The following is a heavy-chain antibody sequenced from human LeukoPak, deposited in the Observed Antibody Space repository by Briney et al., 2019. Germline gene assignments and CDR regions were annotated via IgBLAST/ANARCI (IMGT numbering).Heavy chain of an antibody. CDR3: ARGRLLMWFDP. CDR1: GGSLSGYY. V-gene: IGHV4-34*01. J-gene: IGHJ5*02. D-gene: IGHD3-16*01. CDR2: INHSGST. Sequence: SETLSLTCAVYGGSLSGYYWTWIRQPPGKGLEWIGEINHSGSTNYNPSLKSRVTISVDTSKKQFSLKLSSVTAADTAVYYCARGRLLMWFDPWGQGTLVTVSS.